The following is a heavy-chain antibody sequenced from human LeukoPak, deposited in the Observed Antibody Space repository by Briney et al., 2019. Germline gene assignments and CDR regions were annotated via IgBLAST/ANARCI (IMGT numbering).Heavy chain of an antibody. CDR1: GFTFSDYY. CDR2: LSSGGRTM. V-gene: IGHV3-11*01. D-gene: IGHD3-10*01. CDR3: AKGFMVRGVFDAFDI. Sequence: GGSLRLSCAASGFTFSDYYMTWIRQAPGKGLEWISYLSSGGRTMYYTDSVKGRFTISRDNAKNSLYLQMNSLRAEDTAVYYCAKGFMVRGVFDAFDIWGQGAMVTVSS. J-gene: IGHJ3*02.